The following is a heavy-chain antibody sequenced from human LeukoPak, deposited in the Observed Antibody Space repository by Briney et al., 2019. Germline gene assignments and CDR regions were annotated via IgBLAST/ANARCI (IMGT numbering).Heavy chain of an antibody. D-gene: IGHD3-22*01. CDR2: ISSSGRDI. Sequence: GGSLRLSCAASGFSFNIYIMHWVRQAPGKGLEWVGSISSSGRDIYYSDSIKGRFSISRDNAQNSLYLQMNSLRAEDTALYYCARPTGDRSPFDLWGQGTMVAVS. V-gene: IGHV3-21*01. CDR1: GFSFNIYI. CDR3: ARPTGDRSPFDL. J-gene: IGHJ3*01.